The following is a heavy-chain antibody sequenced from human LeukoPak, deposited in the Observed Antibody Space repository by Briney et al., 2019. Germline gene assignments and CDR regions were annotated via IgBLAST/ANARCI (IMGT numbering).Heavy chain of an antibody. J-gene: IGHJ4*02. CDR2: ISLSSAYI. V-gene: IGHV3-21*01. CDR1: GFTFSSYT. D-gene: IGHD5-12*01. Sequence: GGSLRLSCEASGFTFSSYTMNWVRQAPGKGLEWLSSISLSSAYIDYADSVKGRFTISRDNAKNSVFLQLDSLRVEDTAVYYCARDKEIVATIRGISDYWGQGTLVTVSS. CDR3: ARDKEIVATIRGISDY.